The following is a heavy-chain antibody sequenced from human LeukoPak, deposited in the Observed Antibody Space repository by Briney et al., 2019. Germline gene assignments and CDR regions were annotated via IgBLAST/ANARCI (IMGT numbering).Heavy chain of an antibody. CDR1: GGSINNYY. D-gene: IGHD6-25*01. V-gene: IGHV4-59*01. CDR2: IHYSGYT. Sequence: SETLSLTCTVSGGSINNYYWSWIRQPPGKGLEWIAYIHYSGYTAYNPSLKSRVTMSLDTSKSQFSLKLTSVTPADTAVYYCASQDAAGYYFGYWGQGTLVTVPS. J-gene: IGHJ4*02. CDR3: ASQDAAGYYFGY.